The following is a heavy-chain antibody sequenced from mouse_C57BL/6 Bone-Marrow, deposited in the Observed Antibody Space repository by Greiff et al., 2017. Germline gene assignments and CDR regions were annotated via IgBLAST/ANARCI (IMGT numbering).Heavy chain of an antibody. Sequence: VQLQQPGTELVKPGASVKLSCKASGYTFTSYWMHWVKQRSGQGLEWIGNINPSNGGTNYNEKFKSKATLTVDKSSSTAYMHLSSLTSEDSAVYECARGGFYYSNLYAMDYWGQGTSVTVSS. D-gene: IGHD2-5*01. CDR1: GYTFTSYW. CDR2: INPSNGGT. J-gene: IGHJ4*01. CDR3: ARGGFYYSNLYAMDY. V-gene: IGHV1-53*01.